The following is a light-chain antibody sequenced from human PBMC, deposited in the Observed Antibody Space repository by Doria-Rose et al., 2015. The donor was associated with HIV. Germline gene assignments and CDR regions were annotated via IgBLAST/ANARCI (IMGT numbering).Light chain of an antibody. CDR2: DVS. V-gene: IGLV2-14*03. CDR1: SSDVGGFGY. Sequence: VSGSPGQSITISCTGTSSDVGGFGYVSWYQQHPGKAPKLIIYDVSNRPSGVSNRFSGSKSGDTASLIISGLQAEDEADYYCNSYTTSSTHNYVFGTGTKVTVL. J-gene: IGLJ1*01. CDR3: NSYTTSSTHNYV.